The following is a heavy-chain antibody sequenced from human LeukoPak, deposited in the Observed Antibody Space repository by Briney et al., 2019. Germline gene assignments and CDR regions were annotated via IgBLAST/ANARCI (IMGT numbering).Heavy chain of an antibody. V-gene: IGHV3-30*18. CDR2: ISYDGSNK. Sequence: GRSLRLSCAASGFTFSSYGMHWVRQAPGKGLEWVAVISYDGSNKYYADSVKGRFTTSRDNSKNTLYLQMNSLRAEDTAVYYCAKGQEGIEAAGSDYWGQGTLVTVSS. D-gene: IGHD6-13*01. CDR1: GFTFSSYG. J-gene: IGHJ4*02. CDR3: AKGQEGIEAAGSDY.